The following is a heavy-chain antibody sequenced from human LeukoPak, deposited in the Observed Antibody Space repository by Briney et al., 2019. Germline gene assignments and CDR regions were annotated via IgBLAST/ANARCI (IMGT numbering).Heavy chain of an antibody. D-gene: IGHD3-3*01. Sequence: GGSLRLSCAASGFTFSSHAMSWVRQAPGKGLEWVSAINGSGSSTYYADSVKGRVSISRDNSKNTLNLQMNRLRVEDTALYYCARDFWDDFEYFDLWGRGTLVTVSS. J-gene: IGHJ2*01. CDR1: GFTFSSHA. CDR3: ARDFWDDFEYFDL. V-gene: IGHV3-23*01. CDR2: INGSGSST.